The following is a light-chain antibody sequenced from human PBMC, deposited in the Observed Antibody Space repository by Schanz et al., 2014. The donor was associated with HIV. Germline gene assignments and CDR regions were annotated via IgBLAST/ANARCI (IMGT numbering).Light chain of an antibody. CDR3: QQRSNWPPWT. J-gene: IGKJ1*01. Sequence: EIVLTQSPGTLSLSPGERATLSCRASQSVNTNYLAWYQQRPGQAPRLLIYDASSRATGIPDRFSGSGSGTDFTLTISSLEPEDFAVYYCQQRSNWPPWTFGQGTKVEIK. CDR2: DAS. CDR1: QSVNTNY. V-gene: IGKV3D-20*02.